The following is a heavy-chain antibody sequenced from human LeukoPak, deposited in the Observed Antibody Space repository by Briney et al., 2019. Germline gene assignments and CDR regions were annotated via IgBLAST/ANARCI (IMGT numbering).Heavy chain of an antibody. CDR1: GFPFSNYW. Sequence: GGSLRLSCAASGFPFSNYWMHWVRHAPGKGLVWVSRINSDGSSTNYADSVKGRFTISRDIAKNTLYLQMNSLRAEDTAVYYCARGGRDGKSGAFDIWGQGTMVTVSS. J-gene: IGHJ3*02. V-gene: IGHV3-74*01. CDR3: ARGGRDGKSGAFDI. CDR2: INSDGSST. D-gene: IGHD2-21*02.